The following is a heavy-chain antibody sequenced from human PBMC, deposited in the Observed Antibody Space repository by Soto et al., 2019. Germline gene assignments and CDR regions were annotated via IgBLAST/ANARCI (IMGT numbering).Heavy chain of an antibody. J-gene: IGHJ5*02. CDR2: IYYSGST. CDR1: GGSISSSSYY. D-gene: IGHD1-26*01. Sequence: PSDTLXLTCTVAGGSISSSSYYWGWIRQPPGKGLEWIGSIYYSGSTYSNPSLKSRVTISVDTSKNQFSLKLSSVTAADTAVYYCARRYSGSYPHNWFDPWGQGTLVTVSS. CDR3: ARRYSGSYPHNWFDP. V-gene: IGHV4-39*01.